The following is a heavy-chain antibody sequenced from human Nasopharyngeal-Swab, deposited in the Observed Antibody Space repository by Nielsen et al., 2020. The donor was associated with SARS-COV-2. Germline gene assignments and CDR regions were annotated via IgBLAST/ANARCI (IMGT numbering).Heavy chain of an antibody. D-gene: IGHD1-26*01. Sequence: WIRQPPGKGLEWIGYIYYSGSTNYNPSLKSRVTISVDTSKNQVSLKLSSVTAADTAVYYCARGAGRWETSGSYPWWGDYYYYGMDVWGQGTTVTVSS. V-gene: IGHV4-59*01. CDR2: IYYSGST. J-gene: IGHJ6*02. CDR3: ARGAGRWETSGSYPWWGDYYYYGMDV.